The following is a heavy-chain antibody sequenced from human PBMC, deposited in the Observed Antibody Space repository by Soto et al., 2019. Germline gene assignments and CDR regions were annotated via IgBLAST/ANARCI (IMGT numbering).Heavy chain of an antibody. J-gene: IGHJ4*02. CDR3: VRDDIGVGIDY. D-gene: IGHD1-26*01. CDR1: GFTFRSYW. V-gene: IGHV3-74*01. CDR2: VNSDGRST. Sequence: EVQLVESGGGLVQPGGSLSLSCAASGFTFRSYWMHWVRQAPGGGLVWVSRVNSDGRSTTYADSVKGRFTISRDNAKNTLYLQMNSLRAEDTAVYYCVRDDIGVGIDYWGLGTLVTVSS.